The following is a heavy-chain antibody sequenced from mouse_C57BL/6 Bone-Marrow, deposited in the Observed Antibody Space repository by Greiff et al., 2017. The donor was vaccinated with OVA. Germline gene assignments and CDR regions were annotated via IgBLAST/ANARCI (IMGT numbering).Heavy chain of an antibody. Sequence: EVQLVESGGGLVQPGGSLKLSCAASGFTFSDYGMAWVRQAPRKGPEWVAFISNLAYSIYYADTVTGRFTISRENAKNTLYLEMSSLRSEDTAMYYCARSYGSDWYFDVWGTGTTVTVSS. J-gene: IGHJ1*03. D-gene: IGHD1-1*01. V-gene: IGHV5-15*01. CDR3: ARSYGSDWYFDV. CDR2: ISNLAYSI. CDR1: GFTFSDYG.